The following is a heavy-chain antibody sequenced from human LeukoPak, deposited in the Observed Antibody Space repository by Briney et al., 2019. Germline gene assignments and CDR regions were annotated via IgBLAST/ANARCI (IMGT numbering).Heavy chain of an antibody. CDR3: ARVYGDYRWFFDF. V-gene: IGHV4-4*01. D-gene: IGHD4-17*01. Sequence: PPETLSLTCAVSGDSITSSHWWTWIRQPPGKGLEWIGEIFHAGSTNYNSSLESRVTISVDKSKNQFSLKLTSVTAADTAVYFCARVYGDYRWFFDFWGPGILVTVSS. CDR1: GDSITSSHW. J-gene: IGHJ4*02. CDR2: IFHAGST.